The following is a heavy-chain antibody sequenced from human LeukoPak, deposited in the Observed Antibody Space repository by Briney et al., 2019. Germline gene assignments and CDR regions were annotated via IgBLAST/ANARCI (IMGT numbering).Heavy chain of an antibody. CDR2: IKSDGST. CDR1: GFTFSSYW. J-gene: IGHJ1*01. CDR3: ARAPSEIGGYYPEYFRH. D-gene: IGHD3-22*01. V-gene: IGHV3-74*01. Sequence: GGSLRLSCAASGFTFSSYWMHWVRQAPGKGLVWVSRIKSDGSTNYANSVKGRFTISRDNAKNTVSLQMNSLRAEDTGVYYCARAPSEIGGYYPEYFRHWGQGTLVTVSS.